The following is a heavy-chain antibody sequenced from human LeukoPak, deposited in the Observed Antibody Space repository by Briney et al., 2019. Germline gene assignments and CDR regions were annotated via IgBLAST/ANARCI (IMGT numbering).Heavy chain of an antibody. J-gene: IGHJ4*02. V-gene: IGHV1-2*02. D-gene: IGHD6-19*01. CDR3: AREGYNSGSKRGFDY. CDR1: GYTFTDYY. CDR2: IDPDSGGT. Sequence: GASVKVSCKASGYTFTDYYVHWVRQAPGQGLEWMGSIDPDSGGTNYAQKFRGRVTMARDTSINTAYMELSRLRSDDTALYYCAREGYNSGSKRGFDYWGQGTLVTVSS.